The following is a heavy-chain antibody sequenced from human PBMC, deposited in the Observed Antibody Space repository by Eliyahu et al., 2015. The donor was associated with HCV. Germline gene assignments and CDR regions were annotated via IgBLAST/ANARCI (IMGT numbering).Heavy chain of an antibody. CDR3: ASGGGGIAVAGTGGWFDP. D-gene: IGHD6-19*01. Sequence: QVQLQESGPGLVKPSETLSLTCTVXGGSIXTYYWSWIRQPPGKGLEWIGYIHYSGSTHYTPPLKSRVTISLDTSKNQFSLNLTSVAAADTAVYYCASGGGGIAVAGTGGWFDPWGQGTLVTVSS. CDR1: GGSIXTYY. J-gene: IGHJ5*02. CDR2: IHYSGST. V-gene: IGHV4-59*01.